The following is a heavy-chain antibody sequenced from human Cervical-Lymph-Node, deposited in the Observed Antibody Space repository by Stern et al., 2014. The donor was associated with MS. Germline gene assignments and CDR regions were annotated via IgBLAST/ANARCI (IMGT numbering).Heavy chain of an antibody. CDR2: IIPMFRTP. Sequence: QVQLVQSGAEVKKPGSSVTVSCTASGGTFSSNAFSWVRQAPGEGLEWMGGIIPMFRTPNYAQKFQGRVTITADESTSTAYMELSSLTFEDTALYYCARTGVTFSYYGMDVWGQGTAVTVSS. V-gene: IGHV1-69*01. CDR1: GGTFSSNA. J-gene: IGHJ6*02. CDR3: ARTGVTFSYYGMDV. D-gene: IGHD3-10*01.